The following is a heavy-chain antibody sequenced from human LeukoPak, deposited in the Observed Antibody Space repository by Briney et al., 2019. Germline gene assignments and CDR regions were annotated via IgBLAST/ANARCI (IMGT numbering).Heavy chain of an antibody. D-gene: IGHD5-18*01. CDR1: GFTFSSSA. J-gene: IGHJ4*02. CDR2: ISGSAHKI. Sequence: GGSLRLSCAASGFTFSSSAMSWVRQAPEKGLDWVSVISGSAHKIRYADSVKGRFTTSRDNSENIVYLQMNNLRAEDTAVYYCAGRVTGYSSGYVYWGQGTLVTVSS. CDR3: AGRVTGYSSGYVY. V-gene: IGHV3-23*01.